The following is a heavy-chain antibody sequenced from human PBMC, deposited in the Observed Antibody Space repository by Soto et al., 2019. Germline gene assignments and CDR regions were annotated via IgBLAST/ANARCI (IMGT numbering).Heavy chain of an antibody. CDR2: IWYDGSNK. CDR1: GFTFSSYG. D-gene: IGHD3-9*01. Sequence: GSLRLSCAASGFTFSSYGMHWVRQAPGKGLEWVAVIWYDGSNKYYADSVKGRFTISRDNSKNTLYLQMNSLRAEDTAVYYFARDYDILTGYFDYWGQGTLVTVSS. CDR3: ARDYDILTGYFDY. J-gene: IGHJ4*02. V-gene: IGHV3-33*01.